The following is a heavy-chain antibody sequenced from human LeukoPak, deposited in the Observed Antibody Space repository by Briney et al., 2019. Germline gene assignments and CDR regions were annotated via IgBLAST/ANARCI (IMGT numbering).Heavy chain of an antibody. V-gene: IGHV4-4*07. CDR1: GGSISSDY. D-gene: IGHD5-12*01. J-gene: IGHJ6*03. CDR3: ARDGFYYYNYYMDV. Sequence: PSETLSLTCTVSGGSISSDYWSWIRQPAGKGLEWIGRVYSSGSTNHNPSLKSRVTMSLDTSKNQFSLKLSSVTAADTAVYYCARDGFYYYNYYMDVWGKGTTVTVSS. CDR2: VYSSGST.